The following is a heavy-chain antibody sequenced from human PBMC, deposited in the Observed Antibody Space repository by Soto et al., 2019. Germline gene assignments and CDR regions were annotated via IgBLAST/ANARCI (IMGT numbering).Heavy chain of an antibody. Sequence: SETLSLTCAVYGGSFSAYYWTWIRQPPGKGLEWIGEINHSGSTNYNPSLKSRVTISVDPSKNQFSLKLNSVAAADTAVYYCARGDFKSGGVAADNDYWGQGTPVTVSS. D-gene: IGHD6-13*01. CDR2: INHSGST. V-gene: IGHV4-34*01. J-gene: IGHJ4*02. CDR3: ARGDFKSGGVAADNDY. CDR1: GGSFSAYY.